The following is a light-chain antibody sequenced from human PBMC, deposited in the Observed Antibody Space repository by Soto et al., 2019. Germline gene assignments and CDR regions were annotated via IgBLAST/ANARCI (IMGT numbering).Light chain of an antibody. CDR3: QQRSNWPPIT. CDR1: QSVSSY. CDR2: DAS. J-gene: IGKJ5*01. V-gene: IGKV3-11*01. Sequence: EIVLTQSPATLSLSPGERATLSCRASQSVSSYLAWYQKKPGQAPRLLIYDASNRASGSPARFSGSGSGTGFTLTISSLEPEDFAVYDCQQRSNWPPITFGQETRLEIK.